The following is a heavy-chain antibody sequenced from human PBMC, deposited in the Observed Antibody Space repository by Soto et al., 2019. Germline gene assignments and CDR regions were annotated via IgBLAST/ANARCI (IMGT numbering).Heavy chain of an antibody. CDR3: ARGNRIEAFDI. D-gene: IGHD2-15*01. Sequence: ASVKVSCKASGYSFTSYDMHWLRLAPGQRLEWMGWISAGNGNTKYSQKFQGRVTMTTETSTSTAYMELRSLRSDDTAVYYCARGNRIEAFDIWGQGTMVTVSS. CDR2: ISAGNGNT. CDR1: GYSFTSYD. V-gene: IGHV1-3*01. J-gene: IGHJ3*02.